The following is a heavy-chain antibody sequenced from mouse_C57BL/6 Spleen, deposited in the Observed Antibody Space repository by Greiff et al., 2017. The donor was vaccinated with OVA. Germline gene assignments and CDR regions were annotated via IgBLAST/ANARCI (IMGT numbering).Heavy chain of an antibody. V-gene: IGHV5-4*01. CDR3: ARDGYFDD. CDR2: ISDGGSYT. Sequence: EVKLQESGGGLVKPGGSLKLSCAASGFTFSSYAMSWVRQTPEKRLEWVATISDGGSYTYYPDNVKGRFTISRDNAKNNLYLQMSHLKSEDTAMYYCARDGYFDDWGQGTTLTVSS. CDR1: GFTFSSYA. J-gene: IGHJ2*01.